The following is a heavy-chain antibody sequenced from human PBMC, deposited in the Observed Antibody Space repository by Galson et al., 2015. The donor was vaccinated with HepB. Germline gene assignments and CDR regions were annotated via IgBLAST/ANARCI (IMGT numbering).Heavy chain of an antibody. CDR3: ARGRVRNQLLPRVFQH. J-gene: IGHJ1*01. V-gene: IGHV4-34*01. CDR1: GGSFSGYY. D-gene: IGHD2-2*01. CDR2: INHSGST. Sequence: ETLSLTCAVYGGSFSGYYWSWIRQPPGKGLEWIGEINHSGSTNYNPSLKSRVTISVDTSKNQFSLKLSSVTAADTAVYYCARGRVRNQLLPRVFQHWGQGTLVTVSS.